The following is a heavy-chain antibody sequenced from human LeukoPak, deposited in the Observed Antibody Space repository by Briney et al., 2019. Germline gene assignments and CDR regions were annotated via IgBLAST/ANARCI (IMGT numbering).Heavy chain of an antibody. CDR2: IYYSGTT. CDR3: AKGGPWYYDSSGYYFDY. J-gene: IGHJ4*02. Sequence: SETLSLTCTVSGGSISSYYWSWLRQPPGKGLEWIGYIYYSGTTNYNPSLKSRVTISVDTSKNQFSLKLSSVTAADTAVYYCAKGGPWYYDSSGYYFDYWGQGTLVTASS. D-gene: IGHD3-22*01. CDR1: GGSISSYY. V-gene: IGHV4-59*01.